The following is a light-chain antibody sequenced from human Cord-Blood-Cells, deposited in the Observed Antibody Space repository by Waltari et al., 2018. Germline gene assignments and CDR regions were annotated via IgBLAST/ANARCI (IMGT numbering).Light chain of an antibody. Sequence: DIVMTKSRVSLVVTLGQRTTNNCMSSRSVFYSSNNNNLLAWYQQKPGKPPKLLIYWASIRESGGPDRFSGSGSGTDCTRTISSLQAEDVAVYYCQQYYSTPWTFGQGTKVEIK. J-gene: IGKJ1*01. CDR2: WAS. CDR3: QQYYSTPWT. V-gene: IGKV4-1*01. CDR1: RSVFYSSNNNNL.